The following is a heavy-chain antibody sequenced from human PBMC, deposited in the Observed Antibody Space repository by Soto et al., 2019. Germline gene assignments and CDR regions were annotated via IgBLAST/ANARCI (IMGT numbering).Heavy chain of an antibody. J-gene: IGHJ3*02. CDR1: GYSFTSYW. D-gene: IGHD1-7*01. CDR2: IYPGDSHT. Sequence: GESLKISCKGSGYSFTSYWIGWVRQMPGKGLECMGIIYPGDSHTRYSPSFQGQVTISADKSISTAYLQWSSLKASDTAMYFCPRRIAGTFTYDAFDIWGQGTVVTVSS. V-gene: IGHV5-51*01. CDR3: PRRIAGTFTYDAFDI.